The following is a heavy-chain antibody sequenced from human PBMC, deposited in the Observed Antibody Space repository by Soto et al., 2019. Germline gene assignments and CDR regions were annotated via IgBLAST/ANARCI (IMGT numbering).Heavy chain of an antibody. CDR2: ISSSSSYI. J-gene: IGHJ6*02. V-gene: IGHV3-21*01. CDR3: ARSRSADYSGGYYYYGMDV. Sequence: GGSLRLSCAASAFTFSSYSMNWVRQAPGKGLEWVSSISSSSSYIYYADSVKGRFTISRDNAKNSLYLQMNSLRAEDTAVYYCARSRSADYSGGYYYYGMDVWGQGATVTVSS. CDR1: AFTFSSYS. D-gene: IGHD4-4*01.